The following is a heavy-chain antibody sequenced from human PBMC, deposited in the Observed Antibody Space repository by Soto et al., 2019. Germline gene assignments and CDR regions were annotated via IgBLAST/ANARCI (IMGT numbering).Heavy chain of an antibody. CDR2: ISYDGSNK. V-gene: IGHV3-30-3*01. J-gene: IGHJ4*02. CDR3: ARDQERLLWFGELLP. Sequence: QVQLVESGGGVVQPGRSLRLSCAASGFTFSSYAMHWVRQAPGKGLEWVAVISYDGSNKYYADSVKGRFTISRDNSKNTLYLPMNSLRAEDTGVYYCARDQERLLWFGELLPWGQGTLVTVSS. CDR1: GFTFSSYA. D-gene: IGHD3-10*01.